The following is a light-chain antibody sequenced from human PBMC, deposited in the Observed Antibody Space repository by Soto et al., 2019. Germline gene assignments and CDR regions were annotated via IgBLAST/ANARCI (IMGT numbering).Light chain of an antibody. J-gene: IGKJ2*01. CDR1: QSVSSDY. Sequence: EIVLTQSPGTLSLSPGDRATLSCRASQSVSSDYLAWYQQKPGQAPRLLIYGASRGAAGIPDRFSGSGSGTDFALTSSRLEPEEVAVYFCQQYGRSPMFTFGQGTKLEVK. CDR2: GAS. CDR3: QQYGRSPMFT. V-gene: IGKV3-20*01.